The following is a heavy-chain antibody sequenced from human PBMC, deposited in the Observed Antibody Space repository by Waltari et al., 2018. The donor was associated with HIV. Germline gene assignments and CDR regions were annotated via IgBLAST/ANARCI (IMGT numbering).Heavy chain of an antibody. J-gene: IGHJ5*02. Sequence: QVQLVQAGAAGKKPGSAVRVSYKSFGGTVGSFAVSWVRQAPGQGLEWMGGIIPLFGTVHYAQKFQSRATITADGSTSTVYMELSSLRSEDTSVYYCARDKAHNDVWSGYVSWGQGTLVTVSS. CDR3: ARDKAHNDVWSGYVS. V-gene: IGHV1-69*01. CDR2: IIPLFGTV. D-gene: IGHD3-3*01. CDR1: GGTVGSFA.